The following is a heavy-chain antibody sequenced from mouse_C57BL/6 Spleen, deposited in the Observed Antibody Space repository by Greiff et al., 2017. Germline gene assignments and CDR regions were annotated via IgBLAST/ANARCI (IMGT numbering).Heavy chain of an antibody. CDR1: GFTFSSYA. Sequence: EVHLVESGGGLVKPGGSLKLSCAASGFTFSSYAMSWVRQTPEKRLEWVATISDGGSYTYYPDNVKGRFTISRDNAKNNLYLQMSHLKSEDTAMYYCARGGTTVVEGIYAMDYWGQGTSVTVSS. CDR3: ARGGTTVVEGIYAMDY. J-gene: IGHJ4*01. D-gene: IGHD1-1*01. V-gene: IGHV5-4*01. CDR2: ISDGGSYT.